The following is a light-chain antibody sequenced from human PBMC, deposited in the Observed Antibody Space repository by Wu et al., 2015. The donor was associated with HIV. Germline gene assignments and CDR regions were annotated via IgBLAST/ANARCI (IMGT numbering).Light chain of an antibody. CDR1: QSVSSSY. CDR3: HQYGSTPRT. Sequence: EIVLTQSPGTLSLSPGERATLSCRASQSVSSSYLAWYQQKPGQAPRLLIHGATTRADGIPDRFSGSGSGTVFTLTISRLEPEDFVVYYCHQYGSTPRTLGQGTQVEIK. J-gene: IGKJ1*01. CDR2: GAT. V-gene: IGKV3-20*01.